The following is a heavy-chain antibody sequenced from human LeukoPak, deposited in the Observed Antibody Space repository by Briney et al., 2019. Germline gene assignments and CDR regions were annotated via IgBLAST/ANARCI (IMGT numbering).Heavy chain of an antibody. Sequence: GSLRLSCTASGFTFGDYAMSWVRQAPGKGLEWVGLIRSKAYGGTTEYAASVKGRFTISRDDSKSIAYLQMNSLKTEDTAVYYCTRDGMIVSNGAFDIWGQGTMVTVSS. D-gene: IGHD3-22*01. CDR3: TRDGMIVSNGAFDI. CDR2: IRSKAYGGTT. V-gene: IGHV3-49*04. CDR1: GFTFGDYA. J-gene: IGHJ3*02.